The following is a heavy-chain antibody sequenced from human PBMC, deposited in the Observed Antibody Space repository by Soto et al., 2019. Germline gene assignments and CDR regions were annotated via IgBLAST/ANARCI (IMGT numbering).Heavy chain of an antibody. Sequence: SETLSLTCAVYGRSFSGYYWSWIRQPPGKGLEWIGEINHSGSTNYNPSLKSRVTISVDTSKNQFSLKLSSVTAADTAVYYCARVLYGSGSYPSYWGQGTPVTVSS. J-gene: IGHJ4*02. CDR2: INHSGST. CDR1: GRSFSGYY. D-gene: IGHD3-10*01. V-gene: IGHV4-34*01. CDR3: ARVLYGSGSYPSY.